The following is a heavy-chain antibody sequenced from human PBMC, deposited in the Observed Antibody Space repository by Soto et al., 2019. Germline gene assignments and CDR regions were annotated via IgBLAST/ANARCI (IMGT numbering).Heavy chain of an antibody. V-gene: IGHV1-69*12. J-gene: IGHJ4*02. CDR2: IIPVFGRV. D-gene: IGHD2-2*01. CDR1: GGSFNTYA. CDR3: AALSLGYCITTSCPPHY. Sequence: QVQLVQSGAEVKKPGSSVKVSCKASGGSFNTYAISWVRQAPGQGLEWVGGIIPVFGRVTYAQRFQGRVTISADASTGTAYMELSRLTPDDTAMYYCAALSLGYCITTSCPPHYWGQGPLLTVSS.